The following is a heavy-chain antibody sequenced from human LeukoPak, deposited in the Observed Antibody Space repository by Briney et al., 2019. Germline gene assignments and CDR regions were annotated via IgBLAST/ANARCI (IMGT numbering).Heavy chain of an antibody. CDR3: ARDRKYYYHMDV. CDR1: GGSISSSNW. CDR2: IYHSGST. V-gene: IGHV4-4*02. Sequence: SETLSLTCAVSGGSISSSNWWSWIRQARGRGLEWIGTIYHSGSTYYNPSLKTRVTISVDTSKNQFSLNLTSLTAADTAVYYCARDRKYYYHMDVWGKGTTVTVSS. J-gene: IGHJ6*03.